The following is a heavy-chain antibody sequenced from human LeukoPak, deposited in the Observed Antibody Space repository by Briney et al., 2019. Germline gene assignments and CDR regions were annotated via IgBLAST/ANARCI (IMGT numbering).Heavy chain of an antibody. CDR1: GGSFSFYY. J-gene: IGHJ6*03. D-gene: IGHD3-10*01. CDR2: INHSGST. CDR3: ARGRGRTSYGSGSYYNSPSPYMDV. V-gene: IGHV4-34*01. Sequence: SETLSLTCAVYGGSFSFYYWSWIRQPPGKGLEWIGEINHSGSTNYNPSLKSRVTISVDTSKNQFSLKLSSVTAADTAVYYCARGRGRTSYGSGSYYNSPSPYMDVWGKGTTVTVSS.